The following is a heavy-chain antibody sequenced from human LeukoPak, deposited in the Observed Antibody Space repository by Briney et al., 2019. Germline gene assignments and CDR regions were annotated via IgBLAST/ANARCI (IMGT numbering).Heavy chain of an antibody. J-gene: IGHJ4*02. Sequence: GGSLRLSCAASGFTFSSYSMNWVRQAPGKGLEWVSYISSSSSYIYYADSVKGRFTISRDNAKNSLYLQMNSLRAEDTAVYYCARIIAAAGTHAEFFDYWGQGTLVTVSS. CDR1: GFTFSSYS. D-gene: IGHD6-13*01. CDR2: ISSSSSYI. CDR3: ARIIAAAGTHAEFFDY. V-gene: IGHV3-21*05.